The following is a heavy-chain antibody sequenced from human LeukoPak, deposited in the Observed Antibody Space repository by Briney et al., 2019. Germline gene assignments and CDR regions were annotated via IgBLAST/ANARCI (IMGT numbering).Heavy chain of an antibody. CDR1: GGIFSSYA. CDR2: IIPIFGTT. CDR3: ARDYYGSGTYYKPFDY. J-gene: IGHJ4*02. Sequence: SVKVSCKASGGIFSSYAISWVRQAPGQGLEWMGGIIPIFGTTNYAQKFQGRVTITADESTSTAYMELSSLRSEDTAVYYCARDYYGSGTYYKPFDYWGQGTLVTVSS. V-gene: IGHV1-69*13. D-gene: IGHD3-10*01.